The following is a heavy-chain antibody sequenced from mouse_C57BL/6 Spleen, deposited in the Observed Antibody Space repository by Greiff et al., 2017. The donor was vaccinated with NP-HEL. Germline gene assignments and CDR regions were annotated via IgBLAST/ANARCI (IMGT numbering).Heavy chain of an antibody. Sequence: VQLQQSVAELVRPGASVKLSCTASGFNIQNTYMHWVKQRPEQGLEWIGRIDPANGNTKYAPKFQGKATITADTSSNTAYLQLSSLTSEDTAIYYCARGDYEGYAMDYWGQGTSVTVSS. V-gene: IGHV14-3*01. CDR1: GFNIQNTY. CDR3: ARGDYEGYAMDY. D-gene: IGHD2-4*01. CDR2: IDPANGNT. J-gene: IGHJ4*01.